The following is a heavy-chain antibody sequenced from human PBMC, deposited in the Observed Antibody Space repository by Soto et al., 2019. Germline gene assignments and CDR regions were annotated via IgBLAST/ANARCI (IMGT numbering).Heavy chain of an antibody. V-gene: IGHV3-30-3*01. J-gene: IGHJ4*02. Sequence: QVQLVESGGGVVQPGRSLRLSCAASGFTFSSYAMHWVRQAPGKGLEWVAVISYDGSNKYYADSVKGRFTISRDNSKNTLYLQMNSLRAEDTAVYYCARPYSSSWYWFDYWGQGTLATVSS. CDR3: ARPYSSSWYWFDY. D-gene: IGHD6-13*01. CDR1: GFTFSSYA. CDR2: ISYDGSNK.